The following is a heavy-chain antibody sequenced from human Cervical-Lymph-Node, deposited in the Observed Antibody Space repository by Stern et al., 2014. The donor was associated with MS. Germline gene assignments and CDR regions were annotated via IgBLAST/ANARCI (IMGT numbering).Heavy chain of an antibody. Sequence: EVQLVESGGGLVQPGGSLRLSCAVSGFTFSDYYMDWVRQAPGKGLEWVGRTRNKANSYTTEYAASVKGRFTISRDDSQKSLYLQMNSLKAEDTAVYYCTRGGTRGTTWVYWGQGTLVTVSS. CDR1: GFTFSDYY. CDR2: TRNKANSYTT. CDR3: TRGGTRGTTWVY. J-gene: IGHJ4*02. V-gene: IGHV3-72*01. D-gene: IGHD1-1*01.